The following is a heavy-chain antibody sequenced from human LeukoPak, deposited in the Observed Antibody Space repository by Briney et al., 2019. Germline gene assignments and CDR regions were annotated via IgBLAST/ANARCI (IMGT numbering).Heavy chain of an antibody. Sequence: PSETLSLTCAVYGGSFSGYYWSWIRQPPGKGLEWIGEINHSGSTNYNPSLKSRVTISVDTSKNQFSLKVSSVTAADTAVYYCARRLRNGYAFDIWGQGTMVTVSS. D-gene: IGHD6-25*01. J-gene: IGHJ3*02. CDR1: GGSFSGYY. CDR3: ARRLRNGYAFDI. V-gene: IGHV4-34*01. CDR2: INHSGST.